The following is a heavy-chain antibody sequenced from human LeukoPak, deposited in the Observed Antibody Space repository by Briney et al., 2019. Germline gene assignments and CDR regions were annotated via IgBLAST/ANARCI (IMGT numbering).Heavy chain of an antibody. D-gene: IGHD2-21*02. CDR3: ARVGPYCGGDCYNDY. V-gene: IGHV4-59*01. Sequence: SETLSLTCTVSGGSISSYYWSWIRQPPGKGLEWIGYIYYGGSTNYNPSLKSRVTISVDTSKNQFSLKLSSVTAADTAVYYCARVGPYCGGDCYNDYCGQGTLVTVSS. J-gene: IGHJ4*02. CDR2: IYYGGST. CDR1: GGSISSYY.